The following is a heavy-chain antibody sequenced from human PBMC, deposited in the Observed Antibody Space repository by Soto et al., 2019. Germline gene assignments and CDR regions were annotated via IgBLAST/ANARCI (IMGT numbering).Heavy chain of an antibody. CDR1: GGSISSGGYY. J-gene: IGHJ1*01. CDR2: IYYSGST. CDR3: ATAPRSSRHFQQ. D-gene: IGHD6-13*01. Sequence: QVQLQESGPGLVKPSQTLSLTCTVSGGSISSGGYYWSWIRQHPGKGLEWIGYIYYSGSTYYNPSLKCRVTISVDTSKNQFSLKLSSATAAYTGEYYGATAPRSSRHFQQWGQGTLVTVFS. V-gene: IGHV4-31*03.